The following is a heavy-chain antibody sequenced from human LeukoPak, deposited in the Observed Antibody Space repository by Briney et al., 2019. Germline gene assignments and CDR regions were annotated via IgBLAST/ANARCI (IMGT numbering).Heavy chain of an antibody. Sequence: GGSLRLSCAASGFTFSSYSMNWVRQAPGKGLEWVSSISSSSSYIYYADSVKGRFTISRDNAKNSLYLQMNSLKAQGMAVYYCARSPPGIAVAGGFDYWGRGTLVTVSS. CDR2: ISSSSSYI. V-gene: IGHV3-21*01. J-gene: IGHJ4*02. D-gene: IGHD6-19*01. CDR3: ARSPPGIAVAGGFDY. CDR1: GFTFSSYS.